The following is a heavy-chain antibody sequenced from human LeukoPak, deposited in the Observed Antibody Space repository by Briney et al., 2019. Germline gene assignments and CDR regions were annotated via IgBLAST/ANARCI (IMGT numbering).Heavy chain of an antibody. V-gene: IGHV3-7*05. CDR2: IDQDGSGK. CDR3: VVTTRSMSFDY. D-gene: IGHD3-22*01. CDR1: GFTFTTYY. J-gene: IGHJ4*02. Sequence: QPGGSLRLSCAASGFTFTTYYMFWVRQAPGKGLEWVASIDQDGSGKDYVDSVKGRFTISRDNAQNSLYLQMSSLSAEDTAVYYCVVTTRSMSFDYWGQGTLVTVSS.